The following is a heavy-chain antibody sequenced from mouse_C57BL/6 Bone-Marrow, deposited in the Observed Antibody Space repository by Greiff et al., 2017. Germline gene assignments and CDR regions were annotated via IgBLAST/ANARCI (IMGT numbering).Heavy chain of an antibody. J-gene: IGHJ2*01. V-gene: IGHV2-6-1*01. CDR2: IWSDGST. Sequence: VQLVESGPGLVAPSQSLSITCTVSGFSFTSYGVHWVRQPPGKGLEWLVVIWSDGSTTYNSALKSRLSISKDNSKSQGFLKMNSLQTEDTAMDYCARQAPYGSSGYYFDYWGQGTTLTVSS. CDR3: ARQAPYGSSGYYFDY. CDR1: GFSFTSYG. D-gene: IGHD1-1*01.